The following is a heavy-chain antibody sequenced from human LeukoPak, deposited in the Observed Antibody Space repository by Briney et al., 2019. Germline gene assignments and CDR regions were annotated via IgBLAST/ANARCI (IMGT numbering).Heavy chain of an antibody. V-gene: IGHV4-39*07. J-gene: IGHJ6*03. Sequence: SETLSLTCTVSGDSISTKSFYWDWIRQPPGKGLGWIGSIYYSGSTNYNPSLKSRVTIPVDTSKNQFSLKLSSVTAAATAVYYCARGGYSGYDHYWYYMDVWGKGTTVTVSS. CDR3: ARGGYSGYDHYWYYMDV. CDR2: IYYSGST. CDR1: GDSISTKSFY. D-gene: IGHD5-12*01.